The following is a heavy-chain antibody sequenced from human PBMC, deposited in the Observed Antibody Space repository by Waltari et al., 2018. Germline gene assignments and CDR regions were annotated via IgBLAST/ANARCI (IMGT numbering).Heavy chain of an antibody. CDR3: ASFTTKTH. J-gene: IGHJ4*02. CDR1: GFTVSNNC. V-gene: IGHV3-53*01. CDR2: IYRGGST. Sequence: ELQLVESGGGLIQPGGSLRLSGAASGFTVSNNCMSWGRQAPGKGLEWVSLIYRGGSTYYADSVKGRFTISRDNSRNTLYLQMNSLRAEDTAVYYCASFTTKTHWGQGTLVTVSS. D-gene: IGHD1-1*01.